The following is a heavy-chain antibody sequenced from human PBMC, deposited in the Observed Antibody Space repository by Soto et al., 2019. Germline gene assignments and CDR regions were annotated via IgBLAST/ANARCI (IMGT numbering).Heavy chain of an antibody. CDR3: ARTDNVGYYPD. V-gene: IGHV4-38-2*01. Sequence: TLALTCAVSGGTVISNYGWAWIRQSPGEGLVWIGSIYHGGTTYYNPSLESRVIISVDTSESRFALRLTSVTAADAAVYYCARTDNVGYYPDCGQGTLVTFSS. J-gene: IGHJ4*02. CDR1: GGTVISNYG. CDR2: IYHGGTT. D-gene: IGHD3-3*01.